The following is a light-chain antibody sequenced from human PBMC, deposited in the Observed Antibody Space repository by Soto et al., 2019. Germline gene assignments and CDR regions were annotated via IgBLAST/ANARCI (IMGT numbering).Light chain of an antibody. CDR1: QSVSSSY. Sequence: EIVLTQSPGTLSLSPGERATLSCRASQSVSSSYLAWYQQKPAQTPRLLIYGASSRATGIPDRFSGSGSGTDFTLTISRLEPEDFAVYYCHHYGNSPPFTFGPGTKVDIK. CDR3: HHYGNSPPFT. J-gene: IGKJ3*01. CDR2: GAS. V-gene: IGKV3-20*01.